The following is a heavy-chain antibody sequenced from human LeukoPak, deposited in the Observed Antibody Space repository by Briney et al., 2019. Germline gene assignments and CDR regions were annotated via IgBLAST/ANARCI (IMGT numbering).Heavy chain of an antibody. CDR3: ARVRSSIVLFDY. CDR1: GYTFTGYY. D-gene: IGHD2-21*01. CDR2: INPNSGGT. V-gene: IGHV1-2*02. Sequence: ASVKVSCKASGYTFTGYYMHWVRQAPGQGLEWMGWINPNSGGTNYAQKFQGRVTMTRDTSISTAYMELSRLRSDDTAVYYCARVRSSIVLFDYWGQGTLVTVSS. J-gene: IGHJ4*02.